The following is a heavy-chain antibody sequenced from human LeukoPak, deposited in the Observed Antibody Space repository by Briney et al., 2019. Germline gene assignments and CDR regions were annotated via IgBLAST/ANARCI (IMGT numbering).Heavy chain of an antibody. V-gene: IGHV3-33*01. CDR1: GFSSSTHG. Sequence: GRSLRLSCAASGFSSSTHGFHWVRQAPGKGLEWVAVIWYDGSKQYYTDSVKGRFTISRDDSKNTLYLQMTSLRAEDTAVYYCARDVGSFALGSAHFDYWGQGTLVTVPS. D-gene: IGHD3-16*01. CDR2: IWYDGSKQ. CDR3: ARDVGSFALGSAHFDY. J-gene: IGHJ4*02.